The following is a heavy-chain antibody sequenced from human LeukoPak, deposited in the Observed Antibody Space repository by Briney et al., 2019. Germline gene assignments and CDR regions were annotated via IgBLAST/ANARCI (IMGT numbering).Heavy chain of an antibody. CDR3: ASPGPDYSDAFDI. Sequence: GASVKVSCQAAGYTFTSYYMHWVRQAPGQGLEWMGIINPSGGSTSYAQKFQGRVTMTRDMSTSTVYMELSSLRSEDTAVYYCASPGPDYSDAFDIWGQGTMVTVSS. V-gene: IGHV1-46*01. CDR2: INPSGGST. D-gene: IGHD3-10*01. CDR1: GYTFTSYY. J-gene: IGHJ3*02.